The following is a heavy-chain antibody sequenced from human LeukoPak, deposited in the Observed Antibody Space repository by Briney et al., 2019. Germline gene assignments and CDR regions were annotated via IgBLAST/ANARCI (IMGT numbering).Heavy chain of an antibody. V-gene: IGHV4-38-2*01. D-gene: IGHD3-10*01. CDR2: IYYSGST. CDR1: GYSISSGYC. Sequence: SETLSLTCAVSGYSISSGYCWGWIRQPPGKGLEWIGSIYYSGSTYYNPSLKSRVTISVDTSKNQFSLKLSSVTAADTAVYYCARHGPNYGSGSSLNWFDPWGQGTLVTVSS. CDR3: ARHGPNYGSGSSLNWFDP. J-gene: IGHJ5*02.